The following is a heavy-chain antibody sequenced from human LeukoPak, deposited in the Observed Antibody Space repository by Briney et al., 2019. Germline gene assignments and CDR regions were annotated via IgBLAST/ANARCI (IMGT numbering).Heavy chain of an antibody. CDR3: ARDKAVDDFWSGLTYYYYYMDV. V-gene: IGHV1-46*01. Sequence: ASVKASCKASGYTFTGYYMHWVRQPPGQGLEWMGIINPSGGSTSYAQKFQGRVTMTRDRSTSTVYMELSSLRSEDTAVYYCARDKAVDDFWSGLTYYYYYMDVWGKGTTVTVSS. CDR1: GYTFTGYY. J-gene: IGHJ6*03. CDR2: INPSGGST. D-gene: IGHD3-3*01.